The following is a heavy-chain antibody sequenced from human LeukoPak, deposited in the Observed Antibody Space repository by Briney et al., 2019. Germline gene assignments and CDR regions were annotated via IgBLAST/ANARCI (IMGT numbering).Heavy chain of an antibody. Sequence: PGGSLRLSCAASGFTFTSYGMSWVRQAPGKGLEWVSGLTGSSGTAYYAGSVRGRFSISRDDSKNTVYLQMTSLRVDDTAIYYCAKSGASPLYHMDVWGKGATVTVSS. CDR3: AKSGASPLYHMDV. CDR1: GFTFTSYG. V-gene: IGHV3-23*01. J-gene: IGHJ6*03. CDR2: LTGSSGTA. D-gene: IGHD1-26*01.